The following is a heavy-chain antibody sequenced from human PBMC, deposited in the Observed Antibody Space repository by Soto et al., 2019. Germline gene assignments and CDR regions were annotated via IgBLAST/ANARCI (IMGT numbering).Heavy chain of an antibody. D-gene: IGHD3-16*01. J-gene: IGHJ4*02. Sequence: GGSLRLSCAASGFTFSDSAMYWVRQAPGKGLEWVGRIRSKLHNYATAYGASVKGRFTISRDDSKNTAYLQMNSLKTEDTALYYCTRHDDYIWASHGFWGQGTLVTVSS. CDR3: TRHDDYIWASHGF. CDR2: IRSKLHNYAT. CDR1: GFTFSDSA. V-gene: IGHV3-73*01.